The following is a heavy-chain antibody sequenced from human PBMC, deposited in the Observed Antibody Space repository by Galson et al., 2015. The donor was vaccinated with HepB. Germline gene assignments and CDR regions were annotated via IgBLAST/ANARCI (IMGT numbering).Heavy chain of an antibody. D-gene: IGHD3-22*01. J-gene: IGHJ4*02. CDR1: GFTFSTYA. CDR2: IVASGVGT. CDR3: ANRGLDDGSGYHGA. Sequence: SLRLSCAASGFTFSTYAMGWVRQAPGMGLEWVSGIVASGVGTYYADSVKGRFTISRDNSKNTLCLQLRSLRAEDTAVYYCANRGLDDGSGYHGAWGQGTLGTVSS. V-gene: IGHV3-23*01.